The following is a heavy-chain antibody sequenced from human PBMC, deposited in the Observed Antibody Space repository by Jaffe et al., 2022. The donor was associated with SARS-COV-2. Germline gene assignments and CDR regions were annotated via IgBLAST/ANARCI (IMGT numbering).Heavy chain of an antibody. D-gene: IGHD6-6*01. CDR1: GFSLSTSGVG. CDR2: IYWDDDK. V-gene: IGHV2-5*02. J-gene: IGHJ4*02. Sequence: QITLKESGPTLVKPTQTLTLTCTFSGFSLSTSGVGVGWIRQPPGKALEWLALIYWDDDKRYSPSLKSRLTITKDTSKNQVVLTMTNMDPVDTATYYCAHGGLVSGLFDYWGQGTLVTVSS. CDR3: AHGGLVSGLFDY.